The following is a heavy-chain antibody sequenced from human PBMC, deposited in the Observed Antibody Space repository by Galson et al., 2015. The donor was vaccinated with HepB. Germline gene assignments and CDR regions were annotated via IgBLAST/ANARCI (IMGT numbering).Heavy chain of an antibody. CDR2: ISAYNGNT. V-gene: IGHV1-18*04. D-gene: IGHD3-10*01. J-gene: IGHJ4*02. Sequence: SVKVSCKASGYTFTSYGISWVRQAPGQGLEWMGWISAYNGNTNYAQKLQGRVTMTTDTSTSTAYMELRSLRSDDTAVYYCARVGVRGVIPSPPDYWGQGTLVTVSS. CDR3: ARVGVRGVIPSPPDY. CDR1: GYTFTSYG.